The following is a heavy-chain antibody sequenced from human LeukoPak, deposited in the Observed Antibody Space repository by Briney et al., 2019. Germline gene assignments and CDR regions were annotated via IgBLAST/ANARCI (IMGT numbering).Heavy chain of an antibody. CDR2: ISGTGGST. V-gene: IGHV3-23*01. Sequence: GGSLRLSCAASGFTFSTYAMTWVRQAPGKGLEWVSLISGTGGSTYYADSVKGRFTISRDNAKNSLYLQMNSLRAEDTAVYYCAELGIAMIGGVWGKGTTVTISS. CDR1: GFTFSTYA. J-gene: IGHJ6*04. CDR3: AELGIAMIGGV. D-gene: IGHD3-10*02.